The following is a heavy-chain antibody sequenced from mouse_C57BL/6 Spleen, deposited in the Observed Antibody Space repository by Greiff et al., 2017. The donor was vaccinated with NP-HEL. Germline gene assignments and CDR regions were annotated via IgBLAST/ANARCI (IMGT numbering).Heavy chain of an antibody. CDR1: GYTFTSYW. CDR3: AKIYYGYDGDY. V-gene: IGHV1-64*01. CDR2: IHPNSGST. J-gene: IGHJ2*01. Sequence: QVQLQQPGAELVKPGASVKLSCKASGYTFTSYWMHWVKQRPGQGLEWIGMIHPNSGSTNYNEKFKSKATLTVDKSSSTAYMQLSSLTSEDSAVYYCAKIYYGYDGDYWGQGTTLTVSS. D-gene: IGHD2-2*01.